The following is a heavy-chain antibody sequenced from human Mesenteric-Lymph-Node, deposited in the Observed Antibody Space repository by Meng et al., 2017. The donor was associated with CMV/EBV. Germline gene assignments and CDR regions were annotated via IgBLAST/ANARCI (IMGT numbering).Heavy chain of an antibody. V-gene: IGHV3-30*02. J-gene: IGHJ4*02. D-gene: IGHD2-2*01. Sequence: GESLKISCAASGFNFITHGMHWVRQAPGKGLEWVTFIRYDGSHKYYADSVKGRFTISRDNSKNMLYLRMDSLRAEDTAVYYCLPAATDYWGQGTLVTVSS. CDR1: GFNFITHG. CDR3: LPAATDY. CDR2: IRYDGSHK.